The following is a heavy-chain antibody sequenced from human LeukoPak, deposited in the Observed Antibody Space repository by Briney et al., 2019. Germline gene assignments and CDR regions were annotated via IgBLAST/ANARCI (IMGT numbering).Heavy chain of an antibody. CDR2: ISAYNGYT. CDR3: ARAGWYELPRYAFDI. CDR1: GYTFTSHG. Sequence: ASVKVSCKASGYTFTSHGISWVRQAPGQGLEWMGWISAYNGYTNYAQKLQGRVTITTDTSTSTAYMELRSLRSDDTAVYYCARAGWYELPRYAFDIWGQGTMVTVSS. D-gene: IGHD6-19*01. V-gene: IGHV1-18*01. J-gene: IGHJ3*02.